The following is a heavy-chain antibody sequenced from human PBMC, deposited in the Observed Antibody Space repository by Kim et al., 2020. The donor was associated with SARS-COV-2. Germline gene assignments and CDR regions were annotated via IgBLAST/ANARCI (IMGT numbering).Heavy chain of an antibody. D-gene: IGHD5-18*01. CDR3: ARDTAMGGMSDY. Sequence: YAQKLQGRVTMTTDTSTSTAYMELRSLRSDDTAVYYCARDTAMGGMSDYWGQGTLVTVSS. J-gene: IGHJ4*02. V-gene: IGHV1-18*01.